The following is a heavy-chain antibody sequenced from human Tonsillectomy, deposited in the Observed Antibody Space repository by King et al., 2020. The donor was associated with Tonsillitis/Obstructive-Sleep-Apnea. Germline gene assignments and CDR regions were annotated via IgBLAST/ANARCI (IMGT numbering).Heavy chain of an antibody. Sequence: VQLVESGAHMRKPGESLKISCKSSGYSFTSYWIGWVRQMPGKGLEWMGIIDPRDSDYTYSPSLQGQVTISADKSINTAFLQWNSLKASDTAMYYCARKVVNSAFFDSWGQGTQVTVSS. D-gene: IGHD2-21*01. CDR1: GYSFTSYW. CDR2: IDPRDSDY. V-gene: IGHV5-51*03. CDR3: ARKVVNSAFFDS. J-gene: IGHJ4*02.